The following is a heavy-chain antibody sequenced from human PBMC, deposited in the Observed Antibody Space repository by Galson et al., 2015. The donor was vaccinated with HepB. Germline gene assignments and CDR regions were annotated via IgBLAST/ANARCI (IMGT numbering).Heavy chain of an antibody. CDR1: GSTFTGYY. J-gene: IGHJ4*02. V-gene: IGHV1-2*06. Sequence: SVKVSCKASGSTFTGYYMHWVRQAPGQGLEWMGRINPNSGGTNYAQKFQGRVTMTRDTSINTAYMELSRLRSDDTAVYYCARAKEGKKNLITMVRGGLDYWGQGTLVTVSS. CDR3: ARAKEGKKNLITMVRGGLDY. CDR2: INPNSGGT. D-gene: IGHD3-10*01.